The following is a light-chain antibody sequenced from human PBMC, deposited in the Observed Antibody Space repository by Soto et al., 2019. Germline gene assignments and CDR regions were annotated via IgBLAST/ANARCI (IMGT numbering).Light chain of an antibody. J-gene: IGKJ1*01. CDR1: QRASSN. CDR3: QHYNSYSEA. Sequence: ETVMTQSPVTLSVSPGDTATLSCRASQRASSNLAWYQQKPGQAPRLLIYGASTRATGIPARFSGSGSGTEFTLTISSLQPDDFATYYCQHYNSYSEAFGQGTKVDIK. V-gene: IGKV3-15*01. CDR2: GAS.